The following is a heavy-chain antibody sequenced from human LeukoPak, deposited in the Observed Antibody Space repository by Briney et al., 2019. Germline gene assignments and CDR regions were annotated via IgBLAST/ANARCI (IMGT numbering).Heavy chain of an antibody. CDR2: ISVYNGNT. J-gene: IGHJ5*02. Sequence: ASVKVSCKASGYTFTSYGISWVRQAPGQGLEWMGWISVYNGNTNYAQKLQGRVTMTTDTSTSTAYMELRSLRSDDTAVYYCARIKATGTTLSPNWFDPWGRGTLVTVSS. CDR3: ARIKATGTTLSPNWFDP. V-gene: IGHV1-18*01. CDR1: GYTFTSYG. D-gene: IGHD1-7*01.